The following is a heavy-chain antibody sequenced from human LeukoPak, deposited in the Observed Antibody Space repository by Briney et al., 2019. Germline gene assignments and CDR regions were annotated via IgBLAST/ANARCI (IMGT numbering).Heavy chain of an antibody. V-gene: IGHV3-21*01. CDR3: ARDRSIAAAGRYWFDP. Sequence: GGSLRLSCAASGFTFSSYSMNWVRQAPGKGLEWVSSISSSSSYIYYADSVKGRFTISRDNAKNSLYLQMNSLRAEDTAVYYCARDRSIAAAGRYWFDPWGQGTPVTVSS. CDR2: ISSSSSYI. D-gene: IGHD6-13*01. CDR1: GFTFSSYS. J-gene: IGHJ5*02.